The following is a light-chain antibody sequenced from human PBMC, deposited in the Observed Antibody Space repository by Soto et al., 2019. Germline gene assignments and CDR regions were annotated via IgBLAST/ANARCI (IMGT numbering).Light chain of an antibody. J-gene: IGKJ2*01. CDR1: QNIIFY. CDR3: QQSYTTPVYS. V-gene: IGKV1-39*01. Sequence: DIQMTQSPSSLSASVGDRVTITCRASQNIIFYLNWYQQRIGKSPKHLIYAASNLQSGVPSRFSGSGSGTDFTLTISNLQPEDFATYFSQQSYTTPVYSFGQGTKLEIK. CDR2: AAS.